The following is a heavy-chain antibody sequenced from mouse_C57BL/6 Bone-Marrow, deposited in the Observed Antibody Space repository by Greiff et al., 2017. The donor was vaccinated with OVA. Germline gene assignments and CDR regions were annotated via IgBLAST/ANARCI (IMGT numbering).Heavy chain of an antibody. CDR3: ARYIELGWYFDV. CDR2: IRNKANGYTT. J-gene: IGHJ1*03. D-gene: IGHD4-1*01. CDR1: GFTFTDYY. V-gene: IGHV7-3*01. Sequence: EVKLVESGGGLVQPGGSLSLSCAASGFTFTDYYMSWVRQPPGKALEWLGFIRNKANGYTTEYSASVKGRFTISRDNSQSILYLQMNALRAEDSATYYCARYIELGWYFDVWGTGTTVTVSS.